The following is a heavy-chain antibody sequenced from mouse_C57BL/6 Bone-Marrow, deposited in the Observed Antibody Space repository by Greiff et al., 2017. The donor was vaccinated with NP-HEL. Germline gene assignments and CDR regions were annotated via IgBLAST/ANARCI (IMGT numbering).Heavy chain of an antibody. CDR1: GFSFTSYG. Sequence: QVQLKESGPGLVQPSQSLSITCTVSGFSFTSYGVHWVRQSPGQGLAWLAVIWSGGCTAYNAAFISILSISKDNSKSQVFFKKNSLQADDTAIYYCASLLVVFAYWGKGTLVTVSA. D-gene: IGHD2-1*01. V-gene: IGHV2-2*01. CDR3: ASLLVVFAY. J-gene: IGHJ3*01. CDR2: IWSGGCT.